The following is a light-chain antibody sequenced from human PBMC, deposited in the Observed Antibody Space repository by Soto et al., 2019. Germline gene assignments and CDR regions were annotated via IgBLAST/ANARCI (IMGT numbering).Light chain of an antibody. V-gene: IGKV1-39*01. CDR3: QQSYSRPRT. CDR1: QSISSY. J-gene: IGKJ1*01. CDR2: TTS. Sequence: DIKMTQSPSALCASVGDRVTITCRASQSISSYLNWYQQKPGKAPNLLIYTTSSLESGVPSRFSGSGSGTDFTLTISSLQPEDFATYFCQQSYSRPRTFGQGTK.